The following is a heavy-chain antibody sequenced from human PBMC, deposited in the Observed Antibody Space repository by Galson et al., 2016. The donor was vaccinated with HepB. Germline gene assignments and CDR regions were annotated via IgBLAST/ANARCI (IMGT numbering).Heavy chain of an antibody. V-gene: IGHV4-4*01. CDR2: ISHRATT. Sequence: SLRLSCAASGSTFSINSMSWVRQAPGKGLEWIGEISHRATTNYNPSFKSRVTLSVDTSKNHVSLRLSSVTAADTAVYFCARGIRGYGGPEGLFDYWGQGTLVTVSS. J-gene: IGHJ4*02. D-gene: IGHD5-12*01. CDR3: ARGIRGYGGPEGLFDY. CDR1: GSTFSINS.